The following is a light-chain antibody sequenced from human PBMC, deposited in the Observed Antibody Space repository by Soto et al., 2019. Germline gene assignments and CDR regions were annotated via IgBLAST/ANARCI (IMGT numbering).Light chain of an antibody. CDR1: QSVSRK. CDR3: QQYDKWPRT. CDR2: SAS. Sequence: EIVMKQSPATLAVSPGERATLSCRASQSVSRKLAWYQQTRGQAPRLLIYSASTRATGVPARFSGSGSGTEFTLTISNLQSEDFAVYHCQQYDKWPRTFGQGTKVDIK. J-gene: IGKJ1*01. V-gene: IGKV3-15*01.